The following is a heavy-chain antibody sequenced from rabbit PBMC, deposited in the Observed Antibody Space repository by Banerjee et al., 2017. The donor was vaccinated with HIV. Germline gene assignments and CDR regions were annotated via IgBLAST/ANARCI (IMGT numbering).Heavy chain of an antibody. D-gene: IGHD8-1*01. CDR2: IYNSDGST. V-gene: IGHV1S40*01. J-gene: IGHJ4*01. CDR3: ARGAGSGYYNPFHL. CDR1: GFSFSSDV. Sequence: QSLEESGGDLVKPGASLTLTCTASGFSFSSDVLCWVRQAPGSGPEWIACIYNSDGSTYYASWAKGRFTISKTSSTTVTLQMTSLTAADTATYFCARGAGSGYYNPFHLWGPGTLVTDS.